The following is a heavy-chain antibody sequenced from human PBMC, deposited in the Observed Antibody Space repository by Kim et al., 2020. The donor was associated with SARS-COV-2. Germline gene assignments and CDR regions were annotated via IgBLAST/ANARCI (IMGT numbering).Heavy chain of an antibody. V-gene: IGHV3-53*01. CDR2: IYSGGST. Sequence: GGSLRLSCAASGFTVSSNYMSWVRQAPGKGLEWVSVIYSGGSTYYADSVKGRFTISRDNSKNTLYLQMNSLRAEDTAVYYCASVGVGNYYYGMDVWGQGTTVTVSS. CDR1: GFTVSSNY. J-gene: IGHJ6*02. CDR3: ASVGVGNYYYGMDV. D-gene: IGHD1-26*01.